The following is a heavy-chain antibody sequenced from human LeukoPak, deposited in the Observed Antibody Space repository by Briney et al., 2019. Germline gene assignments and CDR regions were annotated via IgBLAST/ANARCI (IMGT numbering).Heavy chain of an antibody. CDR3: ARGDHRAFDI. CDR2: INSDGSIT. CDR1: GFTFSSYW. Sequence: GGSLRLSCAASGFTFSSYWMHWVRQAPGKGLVWVSFINSDGSITRYADSVKGRFTISRDNSKNTLYLQMNSLRAEDTAVYYCARGDHRAFDIWGQGTMVTVSS. V-gene: IGHV3-74*01. D-gene: IGHD1-14*01. J-gene: IGHJ3*02.